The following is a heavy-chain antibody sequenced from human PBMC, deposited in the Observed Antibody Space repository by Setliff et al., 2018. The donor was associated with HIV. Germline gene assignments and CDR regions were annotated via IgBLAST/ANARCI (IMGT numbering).Heavy chain of an antibody. V-gene: IGHV4-4*08. CDR2: IYTSGNT. CDR1: GGSISISD. J-gene: IGHJ5*02. CDR3: ATQRSFGRAFEAVAGSFDP. D-gene: IGHD6-19*01. Sequence: PSETLSLTCTVSGGSISISDWSWIRQPPGKGLEWIGCIYTSGNTNYDPSLKSRVTISVDTSKNELSLKLRSVTAADTAVYYCATQRSFGRAFEAVAGSFDPWGQGTLVTVSS.